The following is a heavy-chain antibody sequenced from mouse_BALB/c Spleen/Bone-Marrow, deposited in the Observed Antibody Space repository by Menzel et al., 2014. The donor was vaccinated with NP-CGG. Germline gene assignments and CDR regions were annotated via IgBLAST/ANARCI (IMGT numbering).Heavy chain of an antibody. D-gene: IGHD1-1*01. CDR1: GYTFTSYW. CDR2: INPTTGYT. V-gene: IGHV1-7*01. Sequence: QAQLQQSGAELAKPGASVKMSCKASGYTFTSYWMHWVKQRPGQGLEWIGYINPTTGYTEYNQKFKDKATLTADKSSSTAYMQLSSLTSEDSAVYYCARRAYGSGYGFAYWGQGTLVTVPA. J-gene: IGHJ3*01. CDR3: ARRAYGSGYGFAY.